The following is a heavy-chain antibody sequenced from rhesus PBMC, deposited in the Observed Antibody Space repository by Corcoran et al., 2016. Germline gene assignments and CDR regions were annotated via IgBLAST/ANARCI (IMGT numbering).Heavy chain of an antibody. V-gene: IGHV3S5*01. CDR3: AKDREWLLHRGGLDS. D-gene: IGHD3-28*01. Sequence: EVQLVESGGGLVQPGGSLRLSCAASGFTFSSYGMHWVRQAPGKGLEWVSYISNGGGSTYDAYTMKGRFTIARDNSKNTLSLQMNSLRAGDTAVYYCAKDREWLLHRGGLDSWGQGVVVTVSS. CDR2: ISNGGGST. CDR1: GFTFSSYG. J-gene: IGHJ6*01.